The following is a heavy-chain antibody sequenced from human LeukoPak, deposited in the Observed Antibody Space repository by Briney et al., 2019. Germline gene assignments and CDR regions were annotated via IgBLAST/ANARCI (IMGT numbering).Heavy chain of an antibody. CDR1: GFTFGDYA. Sequence: GGSLRLSCTASGFTFGDYAMSWVRQAPGKGLEWVGFIRSKAYGGTTEYAASVKGRFTISRDDSKSIAYLQMNSLKTEDTAVYYCTRTYCSSTSCYETYWGQGTLVTVSS. CDR2: IRSKAYGGTT. V-gene: IGHV3-49*04. D-gene: IGHD2-2*01. CDR3: TRTYCSSTSCYETY. J-gene: IGHJ4*02.